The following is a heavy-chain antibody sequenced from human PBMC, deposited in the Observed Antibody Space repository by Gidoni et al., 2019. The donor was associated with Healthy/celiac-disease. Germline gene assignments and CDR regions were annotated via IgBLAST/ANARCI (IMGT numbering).Heavy chain of an antibody. CDR2: ISYDGSNK. CDR3: ARGLDYYDSSGYYY. V-gene: IGHV3-30*01. J-gene: IGHJ4*02. Sequence: QVQLVESGGGVVQPGRSLRLSCAASGLTFSSYAMHWVRQAPGKGLEWVAVISYDGSNKYYADSVKGRFTISRDNSKNTLYLQMNSLRAEDTAVYYCARGLDYYDSSGYYYWGQGTLVTVSS. D-gene: IGHD3-22*01. CDR1: GLTFSSYA.